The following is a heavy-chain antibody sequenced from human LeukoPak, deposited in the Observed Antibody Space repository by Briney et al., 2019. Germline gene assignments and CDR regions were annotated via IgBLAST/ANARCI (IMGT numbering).Heavy chain of an antibody. CDR1: GYTFTSYG. CDR2: IITYNGNT. CDR3: AKTTVTSEEYFYYYMDV. Sequence: ASVKVSCKPSGYTFTSYGLSWVRQAPGQGLEWMGCIITYNGNTCYSQKLQGRVTITTDTSTSTAYMELRSLRSDDTAVYYCAKTTVTSEEYFYYYMDVWGKGTTITVSS. V-gene: IGHV1-18*01. J-gene: IGHJ6*03. D-gene: IGHD4-17*01.